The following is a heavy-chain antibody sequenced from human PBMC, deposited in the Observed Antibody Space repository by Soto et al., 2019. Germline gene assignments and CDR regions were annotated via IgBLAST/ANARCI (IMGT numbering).Heavy chain of an antibody. Sequence: ASVKVSCKASGYTFTSYDINWVRQATGQGLEWMGWTNPNSGNTGYAQKFQGRVTMTRNTSISTAYMELSSLRSEDTAVYYCASRPYYDFWSGFPTDYYYMDVWGKGTTVTVSS. J-gene: IGHJ6*03. D-gene: IGHD3-3*01. CDR1: GYTFTSYD. CDR3: ASRPYYDFWSGFPTDYYYMDV. CDR2: TNPNSGNT. V-gene: IGHV1-8*01.